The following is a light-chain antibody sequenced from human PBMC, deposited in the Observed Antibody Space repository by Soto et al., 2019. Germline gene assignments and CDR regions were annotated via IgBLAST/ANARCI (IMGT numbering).Light chain of an antibody. V-gene: IGLV4-69*01. CDR1: SGHSSYA. CDR2: LNSDGSH. Sequence: QLVLTQSPSASASLGASVKLTCTLSSGHSSYAIAWHQQQPEKGPRYLMKLNSDGSHSKGDGIPDRLAGSSSGAERNLTISSLQTEDEAAYYCQTWGTGIQVFGGGTKLTIL. J-gene: IGLJ2*01. CDR3: QTWGTGIQV.